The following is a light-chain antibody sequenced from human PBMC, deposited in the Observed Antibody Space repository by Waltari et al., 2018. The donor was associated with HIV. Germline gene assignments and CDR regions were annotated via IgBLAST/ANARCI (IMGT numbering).Light chain of an antibody. Sequence: YVMTQPSSLSVAPGETATISCGANNIGRQSVPWYQQRPGQAPVMVISDDSDRPSEIPERFAGSNSGNTATLTISGVEAGDEADYYCQVWDSTSDHPAFGGGTKLTVL. CDR3: QVWDSTSDHPA. CDR2: DDS. CDR1: NIGRQS. J-gene: IGLJ3*02. V-gene: IGLV3-21*01.